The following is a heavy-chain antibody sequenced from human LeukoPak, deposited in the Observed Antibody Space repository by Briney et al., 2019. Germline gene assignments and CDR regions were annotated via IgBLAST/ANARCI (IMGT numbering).Heavy chain of an antibody. J-gene: IGHJ4*02. Sequence: GGSLRLSCAASGIIFSNYYMSWVRQAPGKGLEWVANINQDRSEKYYVDSVKGRFTISRDNSKNSLYLQMSSLRAEDTAVYYCAKIRGGWGQGTLVTVSS. CDR3: AKIRGG. V-gene: IGHV3-7*01. CDR1: GIIFSNYY. D-gene: IGHD3-10*01. CDR2: INQDRSEK.